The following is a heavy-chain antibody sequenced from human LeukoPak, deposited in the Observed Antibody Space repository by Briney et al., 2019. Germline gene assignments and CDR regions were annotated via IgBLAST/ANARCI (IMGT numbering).Heavy chain of an antibody. J-gene: IGHJ4*02. V-gene: IGHV3-30*02. Sequence: GGSLRLSCAASGFTFSSYGMHWVRQAPGKGLEWVAFIRYDGSNKYYADSVKGRFTISRDNSKNTLYLQMNSLRAVDTAVYYCAKRSDSSTSWFLFDYWGQGTLVTVSS. CDR1: GFTFSSYG. CDR3: AKRSDSSTSWFLFDY. CDR2: IRYDGSNK. D-gene: IGHD2-2*01.